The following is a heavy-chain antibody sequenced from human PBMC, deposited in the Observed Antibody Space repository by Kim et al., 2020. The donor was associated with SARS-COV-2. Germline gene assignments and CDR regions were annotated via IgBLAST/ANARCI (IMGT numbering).Heavy chain of an antibody. V-gene: IGHV4-59*01. Sequence: NNYNPSLKSRVTIAVDTSKNQFSLKRSSVTAADTAVYYCARDLDFRAFDLWGQGTMVTVSS. CDR2: N. D-gene: IGHD3-3*01. J-gene: IGHJ3*01. CDR3: ARDLDFRAFDL.